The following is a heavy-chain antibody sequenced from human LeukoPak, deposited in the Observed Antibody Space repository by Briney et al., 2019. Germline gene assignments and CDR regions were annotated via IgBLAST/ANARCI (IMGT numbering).Heavy chain of an antibody. Sequence: SETLSLTCTVSGVSISSGSYCWSWIRQPAGKGLEWIGHIHISGSTNYNPSLKSRVTISVDTSKNQFSLKLSSVTAADTAVYYCARGRIVTTRWDYYYYMDVWGKGTTVTVSS. V-gene: IGHV4-61*09. J-gene: IGHJ6*03. D-gene: IGHD4-11*01. CDR3: ARGRIVTTRWDYYYYMDV. CDR2: IHISGST. CDR1: GVSISSGSYC.